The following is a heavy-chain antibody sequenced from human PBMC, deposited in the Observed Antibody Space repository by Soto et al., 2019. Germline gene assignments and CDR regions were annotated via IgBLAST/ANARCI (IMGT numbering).Heavy chain of an antibody. V-gene: IGHV3-23*01. J-gene: IGHJ4*02. CDR1: GFTISSYA. Sequence: EVQLLESGGGLVQPGGSLRLSCAASGFTISSYAMSWVRQAPGKGLEWVSAISGSGGSTYYADSVKGRFTISRDNSKNTLYLQMNSLRAEGTAVYYCAKDTGVYAIYPYYWGQGTLVTVSS. CDR2: ISGSGGST. CDR3: AKDTGVYAIYPYY. D-gene: IGHD2-8*01.